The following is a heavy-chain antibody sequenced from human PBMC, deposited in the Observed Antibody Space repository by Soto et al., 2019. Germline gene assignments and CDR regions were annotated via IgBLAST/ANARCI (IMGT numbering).Heavy chain of an antibody. J-gene: IGHJ4*02. D-gene: IGHD2-2*01. V-gene: IGHV3-30*18. CDR1: GFTFSSYG. CDR3: AKDFGVKPAVPDASCDY. CDR2: ISYDGSNK. Sequence: QVQLVESGGGVVQPGRSLRLSCAASGFTFSSYGMHWVRQAPGKGLEWVAVISYDGSNKYYADSVKGRFTISRDNSKNTLYLQMNSLRAEDTAVYYCAKDFGVKPAVPDASCDYWGQGTLVTVSS.